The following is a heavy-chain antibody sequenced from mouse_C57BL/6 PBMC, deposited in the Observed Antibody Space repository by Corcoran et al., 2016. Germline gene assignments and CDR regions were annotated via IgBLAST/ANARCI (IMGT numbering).Heavy chain of an antibody. V-gene: IGHV9-3*01. CDR3: ARETALGRVYAMDY. Sequence: QIQLVQSGPELKKPGETVKISCKASGYTFTTYGMSWVKQAPGKGLKWMGWINTYSGVPTYADDFKGRFAFSLETSASTAYLQINNLKNEDTATYFCARETALGRVYAMDYWGQGTSVTVSS. J-gene: IGHJ4*01. CDR2: INTYSGVP. D-gene: IGHD4-1*01. CDR1: GYTFTTYG.